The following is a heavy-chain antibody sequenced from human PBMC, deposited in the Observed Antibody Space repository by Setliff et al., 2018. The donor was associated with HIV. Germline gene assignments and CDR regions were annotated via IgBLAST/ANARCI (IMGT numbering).Heavy chain of an antibody. J-gene: IGHJ6*03. CDR2: INHRGST. CDR1: GGSFSDYH. V-gene: IGHV4-34*01. D-gene: IGHD3-10*01. CDR3: ARGSVFWDRGNHYQYMDV. Sequence: SETLSLTCAVYGGSFSDYHWSWIRQPPGEGLEWIGEINHRGSTNYNSSLKSRVTIGVDTSKNQFSLNLSAVTAADTAVYYCARGSVFWDRGNHYQYMDVWATGTTVTVSS.